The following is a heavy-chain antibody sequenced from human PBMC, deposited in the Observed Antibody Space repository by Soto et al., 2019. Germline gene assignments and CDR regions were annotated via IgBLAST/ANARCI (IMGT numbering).Heavy chain of an antibody. Sequence: QVQLVESGGGVVQPGRSLRLSCAASGFSFSSFGMHWARQAPGKGLEWVADISDDGSKTSYAESVKGRYIISKDISKNTLYLQMNSLRAEDTAVYYCAKRGDWGSHKDHQEWGQGTLVIVSA. CDR1: GFSFSSFG. D-gene: IGHD3-16*01. V-gene: IGHV3-30*18. CDR3: AKRGDWGSHKDHQE. J-gene: IGHJ1*01. CDR2: ISDDGSKT.